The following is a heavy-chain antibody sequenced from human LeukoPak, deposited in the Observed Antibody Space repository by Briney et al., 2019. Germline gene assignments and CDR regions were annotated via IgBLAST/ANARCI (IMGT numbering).Heavy chain of an antibody. D-gene: IGHD2/OR15-2a*01. CDR1: GGSISSYY. CDR2: IFHSGST. J-gene: IGHJ2*01. Sequence: PSETLSLTCTVSGGSISSYYWSWIRQPPGKGLEWIGYIFHSGSTNHNPSLKSRVTFSIDTSKNQFSLKLSSVTAADTAVYYCARASMWGWYFDLWGRGTLVTVSS. CDR3: ARASMWGWYFDL. V-gene: IGHV4-59*01.